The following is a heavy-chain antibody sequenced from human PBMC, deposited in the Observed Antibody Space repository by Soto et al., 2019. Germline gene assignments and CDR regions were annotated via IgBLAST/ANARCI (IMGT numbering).Heavy chain of an antibody. CDR3: ARQQGILPLFDF. D-gene: IGHD2-15*01. V-gene: IGHV1-18*01. Sequence: QVQLVQSGSEVKKPGASVRVSCKASGYTFTSHRITWVRQAPGQGLEWMGWISAYSGNTNYAQKFQGRVTLTVDTSTTTAYMELRSLRSDDTAVYYCARQQGILPLFDFWGQGALVTVSS. CDR1: GYTFTSHR. J-gene: IGHJ4*02. CDR2: ISAYSGNT.